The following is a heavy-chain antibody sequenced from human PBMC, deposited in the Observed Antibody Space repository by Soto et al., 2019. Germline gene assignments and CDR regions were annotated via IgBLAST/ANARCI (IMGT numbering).Heavy chain of an antibody. CDR2: INSDGSST. CDR1: GFTFSSYW. V-gene: IGHV3-74*01. CDR3: TRSGSSPYYYGMDV. D-gene: IGHD6-6*01. J-gene: IGHJ6*02. Sequence: EVQLVESGGGLVQPGGSLRLSCAASGFTFSSYWMHWVRQAPGQGLVWVSRINSDGSSTNYADSVKGRFTISRDNARNTLFLQMATLRAEDTAVYYCTRSGSSPYYYGMDVWGQGTTVTVSS.